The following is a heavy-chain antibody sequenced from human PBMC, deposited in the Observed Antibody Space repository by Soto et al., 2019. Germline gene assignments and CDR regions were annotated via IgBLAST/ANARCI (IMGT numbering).Heavy chain of an antibody. D-gene: IGHD4-17*01. Sequence: SETLSLTCAVYGGSFSGYYWSWIRQPPGKGLEWIGEINHSGSTNYNPSLKSRVTISVDTSKNQFSLKLSSVTAADTAVYYCSYLHDYGDYVLDYWGQGTLVTVSS. CDR3: SYLHDYGDYVLDY. V-gene: IGHV4-34*01. CDR2: INHSGST. J-gene: IGHJ4*02. CDR1: GGSFSGYY.